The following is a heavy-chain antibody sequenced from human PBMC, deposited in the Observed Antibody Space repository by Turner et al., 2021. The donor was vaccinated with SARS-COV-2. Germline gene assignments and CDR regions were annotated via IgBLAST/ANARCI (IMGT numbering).Heavy chain of an antibody. Sequence: LQLQESGPGLVKPSETLSLTCSVSGGSISSSSYYWGWIRQPPGKGQEWIGSVYYRGNTYYNPSLESRVTISVDTSNNQFSLKLNSVTAADTAVYYCARVKSTVTTYYYYYMDVWGKGTTVTVSS. CDR1: GGSISSSSYY. D-gene: IGHD4-4*01. V-gene: IGHV4-39*01. CDR2: VYYRGNT. CDR3: ARVKSTVTTYYYYYMDV. J-gene: IGHJ6*03.